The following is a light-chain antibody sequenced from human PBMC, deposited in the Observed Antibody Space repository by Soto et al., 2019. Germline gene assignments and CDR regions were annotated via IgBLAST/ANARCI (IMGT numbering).Light chain of an antibody. CDR2: KSS. CDR1: QSISSW. CDR3: QQYNSYSRT. Sequence: DIQMTQSPSTLSASVGDRVTITCRASQSISSWLAWYQQKPGKAPKLLIYKSSILESGVPSRFRGSGSGTEFTLTISSLQPDDFATYYCQQYNSYSRTFGQGTKLEIK. J-gene: IGKJ2*02. V-gene: IGKV1-5*03.